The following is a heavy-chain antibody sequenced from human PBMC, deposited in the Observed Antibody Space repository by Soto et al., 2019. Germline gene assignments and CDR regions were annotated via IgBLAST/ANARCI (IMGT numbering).Heavy chain of an antibody. V-gene: IGHV6-1*01. CDR1: GDSVSDNTAA. J-gene: IGHJ4*02. CDR3: ARDGAIALPTFDY. CDR2: TYYRSRWYN. D-gene: IGHD2-15*01. Sequence: SQTLSLTCAISGDSVSDNTAAWNWIRQSPSRGLEWLGRTYYRSRWYNDYAVSVRSRISINPDTSKNQLSLQLNSATPEDTAVYYCARDGAIALPTFDYWGQGSLVSSSS.